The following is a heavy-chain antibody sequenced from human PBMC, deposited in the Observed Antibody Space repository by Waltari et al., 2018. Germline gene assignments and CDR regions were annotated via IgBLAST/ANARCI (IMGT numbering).Heavy chain of an antibody. Sequence: QVQLVQSGAAVKKPGSSVKVSCKASGGTFSSYAISWVRKAPGQGREWMGGIIPILGTANYAQKFQGRVTITADESTSTAYMELSSLRSEDTAVYYCASYYYDSSGYLDYWGQGTLVTVSS. D-gene: IGHD3-22*01. CDR3: ASYYYDSSGYLDY. J-gene: IGHJ4*02. V-gene: IGHV1-69*13. CDR1: GGTFSSYA. CDR2: IIPILGTA.